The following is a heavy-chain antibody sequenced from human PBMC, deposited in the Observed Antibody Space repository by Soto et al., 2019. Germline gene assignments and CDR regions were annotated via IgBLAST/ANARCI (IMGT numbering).Heavy chain of an antibody. CDR1: GGSFSGYY. D-gene: IGHD2-2*01. Sequence: PSETMSVTCAVDGGSFSGYYWSWIRQTPGKGLEWIGEINHSGSTNYNPSLKSRVTISVDTSKNQFSLKLSSVTAADTAVYYCARGKTYRSSTSCYVYYFDYWGQGTLVTVSS. CDR3: ARGKTYRSSTSCYVYYFDY. V-gene: IGHV4-34*01. J-gene: IGHJ4*02. CDR2: INHSGST.